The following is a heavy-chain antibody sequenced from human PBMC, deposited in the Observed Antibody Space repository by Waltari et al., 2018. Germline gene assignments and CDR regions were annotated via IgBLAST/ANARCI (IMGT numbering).Heavy chain of an antibody. CDR1: GFTFSNSW. J-gene: IGHJ4*02. Sequence: EVQLVESGAGLVQPGGSLRLSCASPGFTFSNSWMTWVRQAPHKGLERVGRIKRKEDDEASDYAASVKGRFTISRDDSKKTLYLQMNSRKTEDTAVYFCTTGIWEGGVDVWGRGVLVTVSS. D-gene: IGHD3-3*01. V-gene: IGHV3-15*01. CDR3: TTGIWEGGVDV. CDR2: IKRKEDDEAS.